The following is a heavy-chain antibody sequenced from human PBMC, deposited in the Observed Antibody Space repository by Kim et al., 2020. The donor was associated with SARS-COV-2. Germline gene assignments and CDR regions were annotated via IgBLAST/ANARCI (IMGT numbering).Heavy chain of an antibody. D-gene: IGHD2-21*02. J-gene: IGHJ4*02. CDR1: GFAFNKNW. Sequence: GGSLRLSCEASGFAFNKNWMMWVRQAPGKGLEWVANIREGGTEKTYVDSVKGRFTISRDDVKKSLYLQMNSLRSEDTAIYYCVTGPPYGDRADPFLNWGPGTLVIVSS. V-gene: IGHV3-7*03. CDR3: VTGPPYGDRADPFLN. CDR2: IREGGTEK.